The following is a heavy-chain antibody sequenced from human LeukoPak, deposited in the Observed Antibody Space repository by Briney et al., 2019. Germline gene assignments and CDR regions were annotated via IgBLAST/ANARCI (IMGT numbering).Heavy chain of an antibody. D-gene: IGHD1-26*01. V-gene: IGHV1-69*13. Sequence: ASVKVSCKASGGTFSSYAISWVRQAPGQGLEWMGGIIPIFGTANYAQKFQGRVTITADESTSTAYMELSSLRSDDTAVYYCARDRRSGSLFDYWGQGTLVTVSS. CDR1: GGTFSSYA. J-gene: IGHJ4*02. CDR2: IIPIFGTA. CDR3: ARDRRSGSLFDY.